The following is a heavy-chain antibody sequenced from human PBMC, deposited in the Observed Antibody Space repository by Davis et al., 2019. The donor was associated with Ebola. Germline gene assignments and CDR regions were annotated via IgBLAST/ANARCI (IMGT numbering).Heavy chain of an antibody. J-gene: IGHJ6*02. CDR1: GYTFTGYY. Sequence: ASVKVSCKASGYTFTGYYMHWVRQAPGQGLEWMGRINANSGATNYAQKFQGRVTMARDTSISTVYMELSSLRSDDTAIYYCARGVMITFGGVIPGNYYGMDVWGQGTTVTVSS. CDR2: INANSGAT. CDR3: ARGVMITFGGVIPGNYYGMDV. V-gene: IGHV1-2*06. D-gene: IGHD3-16*02.